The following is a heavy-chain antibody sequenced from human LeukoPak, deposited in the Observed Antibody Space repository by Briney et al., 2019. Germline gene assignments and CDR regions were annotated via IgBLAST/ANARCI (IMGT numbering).Heavy chain of an antibody. CDR2: INTDGSTT. Sequence: PGGALRLSCAASGFTFSSYWMHWGRQAPGKGLVWVSRINTDGSTTSYADSVKGRFTISRDNAKNTLYLQMNSLRAEDTAVYYCARGYYDSSGYRAGMDVWGQGTTVTVSS. CDR3: ARGYYDSSGYRAGMDV. V-gene: IGHV3-74*01. D-gene: IGHD3-22*01. J-gene: IGHJ6*02. CDR1: GFTFSSYW.